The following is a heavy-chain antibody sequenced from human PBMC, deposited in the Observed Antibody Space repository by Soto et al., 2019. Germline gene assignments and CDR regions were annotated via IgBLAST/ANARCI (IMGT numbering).Heavy chain of an antibody. CDR1: GFTFSSYG. D-gene: IGHD2-15*01. V-gene: IGHV3-30*18. J-gene: IGHJ4*01. CDR2: ISYDGSTK. CDR3: AQAEVTVVSPYYFDS. Sequence: QVQLVESGGGVVQPGRSLRLSCAASGFTFSSYGMHWVRQAPGKGLEWVAVISYDGSTKYYADSVKGRFTISRDNSKNTLHVHMNRLRAQDTAVYYCAQAEVTVVSPYYFDSWGHGTLVTVSS.